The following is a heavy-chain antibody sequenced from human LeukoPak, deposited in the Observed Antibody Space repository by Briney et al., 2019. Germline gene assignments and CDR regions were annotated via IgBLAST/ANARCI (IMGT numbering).Heavy chain of an antibody. D-gene: IGHD3-22*01. CDR1: GGSISSCY. V-gene: IGHV4-4*08. CDR3: ARVNFFDSSGYTHDAFDI. Sequence: SETLSLTCTVSGGSISSCYWSWIRQPPGKGLDWIGRIYTSGSTNYNPSLKSRVTISVDMSKNQFSLELSSVTAADTAVYYCARVNFFDSSGYTHDAFDIWGQGTLVTVSS. J-gene: IGHJ3*02. CDR2: IYTSGST.